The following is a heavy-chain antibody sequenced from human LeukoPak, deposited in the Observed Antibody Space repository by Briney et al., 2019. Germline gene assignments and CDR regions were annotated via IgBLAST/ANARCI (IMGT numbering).Heavy chain of an antibody. Sequence: SETLSLTCTVSGGSISSSSYYWGWIRQPPGKGLEWIGSIYYSGSTYYNPSLKSRVTISVDTSKNQFSLKLSSVTAADTAVYYCARSVEGCCSGGSCYSYYYMDVWGKGTTVTISS. V-gene: IGHV4-39*07. CDR2: IYYSGST. CDR3: ARSVEGCCSGGSCYSYYYMDV. D-gene: IGHD2-15*01. J-gene: IGHJ6*03. CDR1: GGSISSSSYY.